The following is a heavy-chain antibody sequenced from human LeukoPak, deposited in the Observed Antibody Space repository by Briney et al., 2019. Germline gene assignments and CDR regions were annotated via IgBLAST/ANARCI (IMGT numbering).Heavy chain of an antibody. CDR1: GGSISSSSYY. D-gene: IGHD5-12*01. CDR2: IYYSGST. Sequence: SETLSLTCTVSGGSISSSSYYWGWIRQPPGKGLEWIGSIYYSGSTYYNPSLKSRVTISVDTSKNQFSLKLSSVTAADTAVYYCARIRGYSGYRLDYWGQGTLVTVSS. J-gene: IGHJ4*02. CDR3: ARIRGYSGYRLDY. V-gene: IGHV4-39*07.